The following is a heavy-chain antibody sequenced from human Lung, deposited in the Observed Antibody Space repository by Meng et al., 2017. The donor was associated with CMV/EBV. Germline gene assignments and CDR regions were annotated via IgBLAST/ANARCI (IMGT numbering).Heavy chain of an antibody. Sequence: GGSXRLXXAASGFTFSSAWMSWVRQVPGKGLEWVGRIESYSDGGTTEYAAPVKGRFTISRDDSKKRLFLHMNSLKTEDTAVYYCTTDMAETITNVGGVITYFDHWGQGTLVXVSS. J-gene: IGHJ4*02. CDR1: GFTFSSAW. CDR2: IESYSDGGTT. CDR3: TTDMAETITNVGGVITYFDH. D-gene: IGHD3-3*01. V-gene: IGHV3-15*04.